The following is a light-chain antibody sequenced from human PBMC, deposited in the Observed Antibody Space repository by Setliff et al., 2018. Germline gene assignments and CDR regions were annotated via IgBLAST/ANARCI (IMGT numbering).Light chain of an antibody. CDR3: CSYTIYNTWV. J-gene: IGLJ3*02. CDR1: SSNIGAGAD. V-gene: IGLV1-40*01. CDR2: DNS. Sequence: QSVLTQPPSVSGAPGQRITISCTGSSSNIGAGADVHWYQQLPGTAPKLLIYDNSNRPSGVPDRFSGSKSGTSASLAISGLQAEDEADYYCCSYTIYNTWVFGGGTKVTVL.